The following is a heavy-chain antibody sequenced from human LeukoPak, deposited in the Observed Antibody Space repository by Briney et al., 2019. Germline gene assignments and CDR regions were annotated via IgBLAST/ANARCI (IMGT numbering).Heavy chain of an antibody. CDR3: TSPRYSSTWYFDS. V-gene: IGHV3-49*03. Sequence: PGGSLRLSCTASGFTFGDYAMSWFRQAPGKGLEWVGFIRSKAYGGTIEYVASVKGRFIISRDDSKSIAYLQMNSLKTEDTAVYYCTSPRYSSTWYFDSWGQGTLVTVSS. J-gene: IGHJ4*02. CDR1: GFTFGDYA. D-gene: IGHD6-13*01. CDR2: IRSKAYGGTI.